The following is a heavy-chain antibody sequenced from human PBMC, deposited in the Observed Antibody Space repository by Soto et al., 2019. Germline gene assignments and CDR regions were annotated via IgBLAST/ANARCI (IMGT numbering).Heavy chain of an antibody. Sequence: SETLSLTCTVSGGSISSSSYYWGWIRQPPGKGLEWIGSIYYSGSTYYNPSLKSRVTISVDTSKNQFSLKLSSVTAADTAVYYCARLRGGYSSANYFDYWGQETLLTVSS. J-gene: IGHJ4*02. V-gene: IGHV4-39*01. CDR1: GGSISSSSYY. CDR3: ARLRGGYSSANYFDY. CDR2: IYYSGST. D-gene: IGHD5-18*01.